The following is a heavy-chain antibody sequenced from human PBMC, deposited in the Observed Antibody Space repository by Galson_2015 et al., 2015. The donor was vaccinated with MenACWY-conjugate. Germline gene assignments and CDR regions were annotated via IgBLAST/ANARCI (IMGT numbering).Heavy chain of an antibody. CDR2: IWSDGNKK. J-gene: IGHJ5*02. D-gene: IGHD3-9*01. CDR3: AGDRGVEWFPHHSFDP. V-gene: IGHV3-33*01. Sequence: SLRLSCAASGFTLSSYSMHWVRQSPGKGLEWVALIWSDGNKKSYVDSVRGRFNISRDNSKNTLYLQINNLRADDTAVYYYAGDRGVEWFPHHSFDPWGQVTLVTVAA. CDR1: GFTLSSYS.